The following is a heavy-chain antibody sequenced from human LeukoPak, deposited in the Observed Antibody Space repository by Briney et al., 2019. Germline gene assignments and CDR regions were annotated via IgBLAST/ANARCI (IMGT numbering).Heavy chain of an antibody. CDR3: ARLVDYYYYMDV. V-gene: IGHV1-2*02. Sequence: ASVKVSCKASGYTFTSYYMHWVRQAPGQGLEWMGWINPNSGGTNYAQKFQGRVTMIRDTSISTAYMELSRLRSDDTAVYYCARLVDYYYYMDVWGKGTTVTISS. CDR1: GYTFTSYY. CDR2: INPNSGGT. D-gene: IGHD3-9*01. J-gene: IGHJ6*03.